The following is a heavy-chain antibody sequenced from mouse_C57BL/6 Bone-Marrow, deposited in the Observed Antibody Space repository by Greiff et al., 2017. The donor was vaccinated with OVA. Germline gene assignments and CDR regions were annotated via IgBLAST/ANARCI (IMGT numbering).Heavy chain of an antibody. D-gene: IGHD1-1*01. V-gene: IGHV1-50*01. Sequence: VQLQQSGAELVKPGASVKLSCKASGYTFTSYWMQWVKQRPGQGLEWIGEIDPSDSYTNYNQKFKGKATLTVDTSSSTAYMQLSSLTSEDSAVYYCAREDYGSSPFAYWGQGTLVTVSA. J-gene: IGHJ3*01. CDR2: IDPSDSYT. CDR1: GYTFTSYW. CDR3: AREDYGSSPFAY.